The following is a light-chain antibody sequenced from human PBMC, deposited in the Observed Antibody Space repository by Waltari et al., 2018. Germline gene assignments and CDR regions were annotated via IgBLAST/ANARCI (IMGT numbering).Light chain of an antibody. CDR2: DAS. CDR3: QRYNSAPFT. CDR1: QGIRNF. J-gene: IGKJ3*01. Sequence: DIQMTQSPSSLSASVGDRVTITCRASQGIRNFLAWYQQKPGKTPKLLIYDASTLRSGVPSRFSGSGFGTDFTLTLSGLQPEDVATYYCQRYNSAPFTFGPGTKVDVK. V-gene: IGKV1-27*01.